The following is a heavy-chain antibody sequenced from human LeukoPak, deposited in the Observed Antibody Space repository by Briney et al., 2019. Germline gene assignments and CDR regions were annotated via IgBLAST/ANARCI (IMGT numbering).Heavy chain of an antibody. J-gene: IGHJ1*01. CDR2: INHSGST. CDR3: ARGEPLGYCSGGSCYPRAEYFQH. CDR1: GGSFSGYY. V-gene: IGHV4-34*01. Sequence: PSETLSLTCAVYGGSFSGYYWSWIRQPPGKGLEWIGEINHSGSTNYNPSLKSRVTISVDTSKNQFSLRLSSVTAADTAVYYCARGEPLGYCSGGSCYPRAEYFQHWGKGTLVTFSS. D-gene: IGHD2-15*01.